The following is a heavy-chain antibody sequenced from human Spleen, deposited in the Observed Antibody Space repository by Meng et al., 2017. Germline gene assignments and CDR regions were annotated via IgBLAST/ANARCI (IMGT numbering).Heavy chain of an antibody. CDR1: GSTVSSNE. CDR2: ISGYST. V-gene: IGHV3-38-3*01. Sequence: GGSLRLSCAASGSTVSSNEMTWVRQAPGKGLEWVSSISGYSTYYADCRKGRFTISRDNSKNTLHLQMDSLRAEDTAVYYCARYHYDSSGYHFDYWGQGTLVTVSS. D-gene: IGHD3-22*01. CDR3: ARYHYDSSGYHFDY. J-gene: IGHJ4*02.